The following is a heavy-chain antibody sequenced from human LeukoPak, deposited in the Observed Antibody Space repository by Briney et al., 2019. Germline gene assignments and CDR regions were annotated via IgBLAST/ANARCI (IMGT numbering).Heavy chain of an antibody. Sequence: SETLSLTCTVSGDSISAYYWNWIRQPAGRGLEWIGRIYTSGSTNYNPSLKSRVTISVDTSKNQFSLKLSSVTAADTAVYYCARADIVVVTAIDYWGQGTLVTVSS. CDR2: IYTSGST. V-gene: IGHV4-4*07. CDR3: ARADIVVVTAIDY. D-gene: IGHD2-21*02. J-gene: IGHJ4*02. CDR1: GDSISAYY.